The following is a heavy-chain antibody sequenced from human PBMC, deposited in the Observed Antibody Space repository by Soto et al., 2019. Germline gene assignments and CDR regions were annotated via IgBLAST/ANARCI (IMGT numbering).Heavy chain of an antibody. J-gene: IGHJ6*02. D-gene: IGHD3-10*01. Sequence: SETLSLTCTVSGGSISSGGYYWSWIRQHPGKGLEWIGYIYYSGSTYYNPSLKSRVTISVDTSKNQFSLKLSSVTAADTAVYYCARDNYYGSGSPLVWGQGTTVTVSS. V-gene: IGHV4-31*03. CDR2: IYYSGST. CDR1: GGSISSGGYY. CDR3: ARDNYYGSGSPLV.